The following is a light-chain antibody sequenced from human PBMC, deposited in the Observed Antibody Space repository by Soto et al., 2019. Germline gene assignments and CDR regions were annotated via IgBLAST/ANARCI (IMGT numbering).Light chain of an antibody. J-gene: IGLJ1*01. V-gene: IGLV7-43*01. CDR1: TGPVTSGFY. Sequence: QAVVTQEPSLTVSPGGTVTLTCASSTGPVTSGFYPHWVQQKPGQAPRTLIYSTTSKHSWTPARFSGSLLGGKAALTLSGVQPEDEADYSCLLYYGGSYVVGAGTKSPS. CDR3: LLYYGGSYV. CDR2: STT.